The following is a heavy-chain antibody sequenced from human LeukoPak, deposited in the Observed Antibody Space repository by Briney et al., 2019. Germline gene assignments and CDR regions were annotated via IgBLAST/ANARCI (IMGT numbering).Heavy chain of an antibody. CDR1: GFTFSNYA. D-gene: IGHD2-2*01. Sequence: QPGRSLRLSCAASGFTFSNYAMHWVRQAPGKGLEWVVVISYDGSSKYYADFVKGRFTVSRDNSKNTLYLQMNSLRGEDTAVYYCARAEYSASWFGYFQHWGQGTLLTVPS. J-gene: IGHJ1*01. V-gene: IGHV3-30-3*01. CDR2: ISYDGSSK. CDR3: ARAEYSASWFGYFQH.